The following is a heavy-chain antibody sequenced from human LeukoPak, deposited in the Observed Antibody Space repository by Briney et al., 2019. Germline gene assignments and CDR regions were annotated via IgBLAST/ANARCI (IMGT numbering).Heavy chain of an antibody. CDR2: ISYTGDET. CDR3: ARDPSVGGFSGSELDF. V-gene: IGHV3-64*02. Sequence: GGSLRLSCAASGFTFRNYFMHWVRLAPGKGLEYVSVISYTGDETYYAASVKGRFTISRDNSKNTLHLQMGSLRPEDTAVYYCARDPSVGGFSGSELDFWGQGTLVTVSS. J-gene: IGHJ4*02. D-gene: IGHD3-16*01. CDR1: GFTFRNYF.